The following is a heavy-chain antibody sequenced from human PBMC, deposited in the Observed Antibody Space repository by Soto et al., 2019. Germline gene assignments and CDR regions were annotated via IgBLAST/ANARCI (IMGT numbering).Heavy chain of an antibody. CDR2: IYYSGST. D-gene: IGHD3-9*01. V-gene: IGHV4-39*01. J-gene: IGHJ6*02. CDR3: ARHWVEPSVLRYFDWHSNYYGMDV. Sequence: QLQLQESGPGLVKPSETLSLTCTVSGGSISSSSYYWGWIRQPPGKGLEWIGSIYYSGSTYYNPSLKSRVTISVDTSKNQFSLKLSSVTAADTAVYYCARHWVEPSVLRYFDWHSNYYGMDVWGQGTTVTVSS. CDR1: GGSISSSSYY.